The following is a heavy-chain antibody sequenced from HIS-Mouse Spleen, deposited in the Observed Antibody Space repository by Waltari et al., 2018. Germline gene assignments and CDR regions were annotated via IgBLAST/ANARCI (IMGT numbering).Heavy chain of an antibody. J-gene: IGHJ4*02. V-gene: IGHV3-30*18. CDR3: AKDRGSQFDY. CDR1: GFTFSSDG. CDR2: LSYDGSNK. Sequence: QVQLVESGGGVVQPGRSLRLSCAASGFTFSSDGMHWVRQAPGKGVEWVAVLSYDGSNKYDAASGKGRVTISRDNSKNTLYLQMNSLRAEDTAVYYCAKDRGSQFDYWGQGTLVTVSS. D-gene: IGHD1-26*01.